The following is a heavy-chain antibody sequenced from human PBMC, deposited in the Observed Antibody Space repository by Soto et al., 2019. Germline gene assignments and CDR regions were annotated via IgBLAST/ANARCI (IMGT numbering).Heavy chain of an antibody. J-gene: IGHJ4*02. V-gene: IGHV1-18*01. D-gene: IGHD6-19*01. Sequence: QVQLVQSGAEVKKPGASVTVSCKASGFTFTTYGISWVRQSPGQGLEWMGWLSAYNGNTNYTQKVQGRVTMTTDTSTSTAYMELRSLRSDDTAVYYCARDEIAVAGEGDHWGQGTLVTVSS. CDR2: LSAYNGNT. CDR3: ARDEIAVAGEGDH. CDR1: GFTFTTYG.